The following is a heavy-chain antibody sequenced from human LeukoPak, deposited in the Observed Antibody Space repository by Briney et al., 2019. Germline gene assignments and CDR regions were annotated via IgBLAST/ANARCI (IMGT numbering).Heavy chain of an antibody. CDR3: ARADYYDSSGYYPSFDY. CDR1: GGTFSSYA. D-gene: IGHD3-22*01. J-gene: IGHJ4*02. V-gene: IGHV1-69*13. Sequence: SVKVSCKASGGTFSSYAISWVRQAPGQGLEWMGGIIPIFGTANYAQKFQGRVTITADESTSTAYMELSSLRSEDTAVYYCARADYYDSSGYYPSFDYWGQGTLVTVSS. CDR2: IIPIFGTA.